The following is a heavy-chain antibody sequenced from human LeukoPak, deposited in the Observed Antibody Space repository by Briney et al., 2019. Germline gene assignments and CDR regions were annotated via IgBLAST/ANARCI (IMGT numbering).Heavy chain of an antibody. CDR2: IIPIFGTA. CDR3: ARDLIDYGDADYYYSYYMDV. CDR1: GGTFSSYV. D-gene: IGHD4-17*01. Sequence: SVKVSCKASGGTFSSYVISWVRQAPGQGLEWMGGIIPIFGTANYAQKFQGRVTITADKSTSTAYMELSSLRSEDTAVYYCARDLIDYGDADYYYSYYMDVWGKGTTVTVSS. V-gene: IGHV1-69*06. J-gene: IGHJ6*03.